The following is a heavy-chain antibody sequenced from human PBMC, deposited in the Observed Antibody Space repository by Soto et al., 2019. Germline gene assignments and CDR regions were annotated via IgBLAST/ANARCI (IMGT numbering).Heavy chain of an antibody. J-gene: IGHJ4*02. Sequence: ESEGGVVQPGRSLRLSCAASGFTFSSFGMHWVRQAPGKGLEWVAVIWYDGSDKYFADSVKGRFTISRDNSKNTLYLQMNSLRAEDTAVYYCARGISGYTDYFDYWGQGTLVTVSS. V-gene: IGHV3-33*01. D-gene: IGHD3-22*01. CDR3: ARGISGYTDYFDY. CDR2: IWYDGSDK. CDR1: GFTFSSFG.